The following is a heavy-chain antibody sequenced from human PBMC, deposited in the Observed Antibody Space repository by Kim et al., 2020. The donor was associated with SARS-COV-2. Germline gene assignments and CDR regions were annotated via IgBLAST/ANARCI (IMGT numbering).Heavy chain of an antibody. V-gene: IGHV1-69*13. D-gene: IGHD3-10*01. Sequence: SVKVSCKASGGTFSSYAISWVRQAPGQGLEWMGGIIPIFGTANYAQKFQGRVTITADESTSTAYMELSSLRSEDTAVYYCARTYGSGSYYGRGYYYYGMDVWGQGTTVTVSS. CDR2: IIPIFGTA. CDR3: ARTYGSGSYYGRGYYYYGMDV. CDR1: GGTFSSYA. J-gene: IGHJ6*02.